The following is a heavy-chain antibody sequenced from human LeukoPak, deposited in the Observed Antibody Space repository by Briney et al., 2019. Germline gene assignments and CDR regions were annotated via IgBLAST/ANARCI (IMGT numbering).Heavy chain of an antibody. CDR1: GYTLTELS. J-gene: IGHJ3*02. D-gene: IGHD3-22*01. CDR2: FDPEDGET. CDR3: ATLTMIVVKDAFDI. Sequence: GASVKVSCKVSGYTLTELSMHWVRQAPGKGLGWMGGFDPEDGETIYAQKFQGRVTMTEDTSTDTAYMELSSLRSEDTAVYYCATLTMIVVKDAFDIWGQGTMVTVSS. V-gene: IGHV1-24*01.